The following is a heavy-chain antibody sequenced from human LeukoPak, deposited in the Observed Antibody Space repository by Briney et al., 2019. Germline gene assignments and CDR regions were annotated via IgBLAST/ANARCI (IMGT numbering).Heavy chain of an antibody. CDR1: GGSISSSSYY. CDR3: ARGAAPGYSSSWYNSN. V-gene: IGHV4-61*05. J-gene: IGHJ4*02. Sequence: SETLSLTCTVSGGSISSSSYYWGWIRQPPGKGLEWIGYIYFSGSTNYNSSLKSRVTISVDTSKNQFSLKLSSVTAADTAVYYCARGAAPGYSSSWYNSNWGQGTLVTVSS. CDR2: IYFSGST. D-gene: IGHD6-13*01.